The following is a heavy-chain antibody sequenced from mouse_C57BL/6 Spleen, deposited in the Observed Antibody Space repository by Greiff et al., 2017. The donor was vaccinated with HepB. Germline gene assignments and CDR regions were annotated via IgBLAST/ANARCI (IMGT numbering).Heavy chain of an antibody. D-gene: IGHD1-1*01. CDR3: ARGEKYGSSAFDV. CDR2: FHPYNDDT. Sequence: VKLVESGAELVKPGASVKMSCKASGYTFTTYPIEWMKQNHGKSLEWIGNFHPYNDDTKYNEKFKGKATLTVEKSSSTVYLELSRLTSDDSAVYYCARGEKYGSSAFDVWGTGTTVTVSS. CDR1: GYTFTTYP. J-gene: IGHJ1*03. V-gene: IGHV1-47*01.